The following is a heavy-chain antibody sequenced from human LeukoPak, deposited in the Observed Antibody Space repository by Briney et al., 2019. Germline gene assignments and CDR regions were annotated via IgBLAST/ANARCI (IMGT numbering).Heavy chain of an antibody. Sequence: SPSETLSLTCTVSGDSISSGDYYWSWIRQPAGKGLEWIGRISSSGSTNYNPSLKSRVTISVDTSKNQFSLKLSTVTAADTAVYYCARETGVINPLAAGTFYYYYYDMDVWGKGTTVTVSS. CDR1: GDSISSGDYY. CDR3: ARETGVINPLAAGTFYYYYYDMDV. J-gene: IGHJ6*03. D-gene: IGHD6-13*01. CDR2: ISSSGST. V-gene: IGHV4-61*02.